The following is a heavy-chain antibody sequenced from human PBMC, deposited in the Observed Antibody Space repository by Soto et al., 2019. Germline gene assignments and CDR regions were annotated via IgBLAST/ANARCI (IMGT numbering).Heavy chain of an antibody. J-gene: IGHJ5*02. CDR2: ISGSGDYT. CDR3: AKDSRSHPQGWFDP. V-gene: IGHV3-23*01. Sequence: VQLLESGGGLVQPGESLRLSCAASGFTFSSYAMTWVRQAPGKGLEWVSSISGSGDYTYFADSVKGRFTISRDNSKDTLYLQMSSLRVEDTAIYYCAKDSRSHPQGWFDPWGQGTLVTVSS. CDR1: GFTFSSYA. D-gene: IGHD2-15*01.